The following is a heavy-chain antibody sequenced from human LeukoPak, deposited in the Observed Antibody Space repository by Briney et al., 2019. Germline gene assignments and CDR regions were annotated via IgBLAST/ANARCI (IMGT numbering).Heavy chain of an antibody. CDR3: ARPGGYSYGKDY. CDR2: IYYSGST. Sequence: KASETLSLTCTVSGGSISSSSYYWGWIRQPPGKGLEWIVSIYYSGSTYYNPSLKSRVTVSVDTSKNQFSLKLSSVTAADTAVYYCARPGGYSYGKDYWGQGTLVTVSS. V-gene: IGHV4-39*01. CDR1: GGSISSSSYY. D-gene: IGHD5-18*01. J-gene: IGHJ4*02.